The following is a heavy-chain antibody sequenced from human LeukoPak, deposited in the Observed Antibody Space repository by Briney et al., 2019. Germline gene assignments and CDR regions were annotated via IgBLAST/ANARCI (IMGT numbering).Heavy chain of an antibody. CDR1: GYSFNTYY. V-gene: IGHV1-2*04. CDR3: ARGGRGFGELLAFDY. CDR2: INPNNGGT. J-gene: IGHJ4*02. D-gene: IGHD3-10*01. Sequence: ASVKVSCKASGYSFNTYYMNWVRQAPGQGLEWMGWINPNNGGTNYAQKFQDWVTMTRDTSISTGYMELRRLKSDDTAVYYCARGGRGFGELLAFDYWGQGTLVTVSS.